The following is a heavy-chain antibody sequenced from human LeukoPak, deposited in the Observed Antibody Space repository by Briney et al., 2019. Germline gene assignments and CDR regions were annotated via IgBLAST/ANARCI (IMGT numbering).Heavy chain of an antibody. V-gene: IGHV3-7*01. J-gene: IGHJ5*02. CDR1: GFTFSSYW. D-gene: IGHD3-10*01. CDR2: IKQDGSEK. CDR3: ATQSFGWFDL. Sequence: SGGSLRLSCAGSGFTFSSYWMSWVRQAPGKGLEWVANIKQDGSEKYYVDSVKGRFTISRDNAKNSLYLQMNSLRAEDTAVYYCATQSFGWFDLWGQGTLVTVSS.